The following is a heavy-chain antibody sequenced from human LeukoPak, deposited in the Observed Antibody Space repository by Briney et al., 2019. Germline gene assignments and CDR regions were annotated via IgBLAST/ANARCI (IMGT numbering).Heavy chain of an antibody. CDR3: AHLVFVRDDSSGRQDT. D-gene: IGHD3-22*01. J-gene: IGHJ5*02. V-gene: IGHV4-30-4*08. Sequence: SQTLSLTCTVSGGSISSGDYYWSWIRQPPGKGLEWIGYIYYSGSTYYNPSLKSRVTISVDTSKNQFSLKLSSVTAADTAVYYCAHLVFVRDDSSGRQDTWGQGTLVTVSS. CDR2: IYYSGST. CDR1: GGSISSGDYY.